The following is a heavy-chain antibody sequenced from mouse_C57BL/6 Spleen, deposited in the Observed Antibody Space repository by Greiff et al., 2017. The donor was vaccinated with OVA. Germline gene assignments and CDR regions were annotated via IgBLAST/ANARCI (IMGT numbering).Heavy chain of an antibody. Sequence: VHVKQSGPELVKPGASVKISCKASGYSFTDYNMNWVKQSNGKSLEWIGVINPNYGTTSYNQKFKGKATLTVDQSSSTAYMQLNSLTSEDSAVYYCARGGLRQISWFAYWGQGTLVTVSA. CDR1: GYSFTDYN. D-gene: IGHD2-4*01. J-gene: IGHJ3*01. CDR3: ARGGLRQISWFAY. V-gene: IGHV1-39*01. CDR2: INPNYGTT.